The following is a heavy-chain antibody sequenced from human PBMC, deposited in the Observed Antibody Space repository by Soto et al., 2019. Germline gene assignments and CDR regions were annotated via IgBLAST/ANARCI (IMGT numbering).Heavy chain of an antibody. CDR3: ARRGSGSYYDY. Sequence: EVQLLESGGGLVQPGGSLRLSCAASGFTFSSYAMRWVRQAPVKGLEWVSAISGSGDSKYYADSVKGRFTIYRDNSKNTLYLQMNSLRAEDTPVYYCARRGSGSYYDYWGQGTLVTVSS. D-gene: IGHD1-26*01. CDR2: ISGSGDSK. V-gene: IGHV3-23*01. J-gene: IGHJ4*02. CDR1: GFTFSSYA.